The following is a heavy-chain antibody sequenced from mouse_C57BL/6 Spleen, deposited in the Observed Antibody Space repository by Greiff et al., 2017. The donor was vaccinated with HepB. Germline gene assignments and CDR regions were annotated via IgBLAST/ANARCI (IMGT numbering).Heavy chain of an antibody. CDR3: ANGRSLPWYFDV. CDR2: IYPGSGNT. Sequence: VKLKQSGAELVRPGASVKLSCKASGYTFTDYYINWVKQRPGQGLEWIARIYPGSGNTYYNEKFKGKATLTAEKSSSTAYMQLSSLTSEDSAVYFCANGRSLPWYFDVWGTGTTVTVSS. CDR1: GYTFTDYY. D-gene: IGHD1-2*01. J-gene: IGHJ1*03. V-gene: IGHV1-76*01.